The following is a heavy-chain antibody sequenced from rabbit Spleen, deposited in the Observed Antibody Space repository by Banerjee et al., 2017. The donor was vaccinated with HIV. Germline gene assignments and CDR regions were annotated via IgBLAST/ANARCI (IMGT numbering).Heavy chain of an antibody. CDR1: GFSFSSSYW. Sequence: QSLEESGGDLVKPGASLTLTCTASGFSFSSSYWICWVRQAPGKGLEWIACIYAGSSGSTYYASWAKGRFTITRSTSLNTVTLQMTSLTAADRATYFCARDLVGVIGWNFNLWGQGTLVTVS. V-gene: IGHV1S40*01. CDR2: IYAGSSGST. J-gene: IGHJ4*01. CDR3: ARDLVGVIGWNFNL. D-gene: IGHD1-1*01.